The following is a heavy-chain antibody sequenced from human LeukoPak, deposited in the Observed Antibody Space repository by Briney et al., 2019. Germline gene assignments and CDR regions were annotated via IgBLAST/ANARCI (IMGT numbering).Heavy chain of an antibody. CDR3: AREPGFDSSGYLTWFDP. J-gene: IGHJ5*02. V-gene: IGHV4-39*07. CDR1: GGSISSSSYY. Sequence: SETLSLTCTVSGGSISSSSYYWGWIRQPPGKGLEWIGSIYYSGGTFYNPSLKSRVTISVDTSKNQLSLKLSSVTAADTAVYYCAREPGFDSSGYLTWFDPWGQGTLVTVSP. CDR2: IYYSGGT. D-gene: IGHD3-22*01.